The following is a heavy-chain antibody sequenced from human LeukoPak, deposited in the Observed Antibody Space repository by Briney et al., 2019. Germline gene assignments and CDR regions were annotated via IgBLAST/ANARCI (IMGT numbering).Heavy chain of an antibody. CDR3: AKDRSFSPWELKMDV. Sequence: GGSLRLSCEASGVTFSSYVMSWVRQAPGKGLEWVSAISGSGRSTFYADSVKGRFTISRDNSKNTLYLQMNSLRAEDTAVYYCAKDRSFSPWELKMDVWGQGTTVTVSS. CDR1: GVTFSSYV. V-gene: IGHV3-23*01. J-gene: IGHJ6*02. D-gene: IGHD3-10*01. CDR2: ISGSGRST.